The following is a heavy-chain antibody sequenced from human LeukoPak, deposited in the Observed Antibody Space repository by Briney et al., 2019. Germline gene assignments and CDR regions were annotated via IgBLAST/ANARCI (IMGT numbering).Heavy chain of an antibody. CDR1: GFTFSTYN. CDR3: ARGETARVDH. J-gene: IGHJ4*02. V-gene: IGHV3-48*02. D-gene: IGHD3-16*01. CDR2: ISSGSSTI. Sequence: GGSLRLSCAASGFTFSTYNMNWVRQAPGKGLEWLSYISSGSSTIYYADSVEGRFTISRDNAKNSLYLQMNSLRDEDTAVYYCARGETARVDHWGQGILVTVSS.